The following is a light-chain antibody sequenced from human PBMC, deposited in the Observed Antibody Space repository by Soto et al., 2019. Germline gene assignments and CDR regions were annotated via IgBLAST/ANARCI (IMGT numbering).Light chain of an antibody. CDR1: SGSVSTNNY. Sequence: QTVVTQEPSFSVSPGATVTLTCGLSSGSVSTNNYPSWYQQTPGQAPRTLIYSTYTRSSGVPDQFSASILGNKAALTITGAQADDESDYYCVLYMGSGIWVFGGGTKLTVL. CDR3: VLYMGSGIWV. V-gene: IGLV8-61*01. CDR2: STY. J-gene: IGLJ3*02.